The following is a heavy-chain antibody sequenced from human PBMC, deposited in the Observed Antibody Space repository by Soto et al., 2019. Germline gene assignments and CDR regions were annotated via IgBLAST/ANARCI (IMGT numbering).Heavy chain of an antibody. Sequence: PSETLSLTCTVSGGSISSYYWTWLRQSPGKGLEWIASLDYSGTTNYNPSLKSRITTSVDPSKKQFSLKMRSVTATDTAVYYCARDSFPPYSSSSKGFDYWGQGSLVTVSS. J-gene: IGHJ4*02. CDR3: ARDSFPPYSSSSKGFDY. V-gene: IGHV4-59*01. CDR1: GGSISSYY. D-gene: IGHD6-6*01. CDR2: LDYSGTT.